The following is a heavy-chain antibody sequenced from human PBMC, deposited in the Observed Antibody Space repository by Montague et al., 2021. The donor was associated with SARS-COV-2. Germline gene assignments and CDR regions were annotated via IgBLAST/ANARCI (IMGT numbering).Heavy chain of an antibody. Sequence: SETLSLTCTVSGYSISSGYYWCWIQQPPGKGLVWIGNIYLSGSTYYNPSLKSRVTISVDTSKNHFSMKLSSVTAADTAVYYCARDGFTWVKVWGWFDPWGQGTLVTVSS. CDR3: ARDGFTWVKVWGWFDP. V-gene: IGHV4-38-2*02. CDR1: GYSISSGYY. D-gene: IGHD2-2*03. CDR2: IYLSGST. J-gene: IGHJ5*02.